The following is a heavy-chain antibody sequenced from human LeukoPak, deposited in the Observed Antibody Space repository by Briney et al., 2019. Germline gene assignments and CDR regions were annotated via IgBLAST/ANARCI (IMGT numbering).Heavy chain of an antibody. Sequence: GASVKVSCKASGYTFTSYGISWVRQATGQGLEWMGWMNPNSGNTGYAQKFQGRVTITRNTSISTAYMELSSLRSEDTAVYYCARSSGWPYYYYYMDVWGKGTTVTVSS. CDR1: GYTFTSYG. J-gene: IGHJ6*03. V-gene: IGHV1-8*03. CDR3: ARSSGWPYYYYYMDV. D-gene: IGHD6-19*01. CDR2: MNPNSGNT.